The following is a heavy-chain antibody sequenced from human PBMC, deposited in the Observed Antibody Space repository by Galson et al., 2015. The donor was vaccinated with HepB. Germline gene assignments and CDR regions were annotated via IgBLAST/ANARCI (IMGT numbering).Heavy chain of an antibody. Sequence: SVKVSCKASGYTFTSDDIHWVRQATGQGLEWMGRINPNSGNSVYAQKLLGRVTMTRTSSISTAYMELSSLRSEDTAVYYCARLMGDYYDSSSYFGGYAFDIWGQGTKVTVSS. CDR3: ARLMGDYYDSSSYFGGYAFDI. CDR1: GYTFTSDD. J-gene: IGHJ3*02. D-gene: IGHD3-22*01. CDR2: INPNSGNS. V-gene: IGHV1-8*01.